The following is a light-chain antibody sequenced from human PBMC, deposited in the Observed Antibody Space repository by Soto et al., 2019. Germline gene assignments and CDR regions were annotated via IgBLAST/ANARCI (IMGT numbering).Light chain of an antibody. CDR2: GAS. CDR3: QQYGSSLYT. V-gene: IGKV3-20*01. J-gene: IGKJ2*01. CDR1: QSVISSY. Sequence: EIVLTQSPGTLSLSPGERATLSCRDSQSVISSYLAWYQQKPGQAPRLLIYGASSRATGIPDRFSGSGSGTDFTLTISRLEPEDFAVYYCQQYGSSLYTFGQGTKLEIK.